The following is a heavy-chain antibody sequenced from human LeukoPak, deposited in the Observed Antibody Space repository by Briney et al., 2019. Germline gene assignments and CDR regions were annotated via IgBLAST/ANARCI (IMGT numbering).Heavy chain of an antibody. CDR1: GASISSHY. J-gene: IGHJ4*02. D-gene: IGHD3/OR15-3a*01. V-gene: IGHV4-59*11. Sequence: PSETLSLTCIVSGASISSHYWSWMRQPPGKGLEWIGYIYHSGSTKYNPSLESRVTMSVDTSKNQFSLKLSFVTAADTAVYYCARVGSGYDFFDYWGQGTLVTVSS. CDR2: IYHSGST. CDR3: ARVGSGYDFFDY.